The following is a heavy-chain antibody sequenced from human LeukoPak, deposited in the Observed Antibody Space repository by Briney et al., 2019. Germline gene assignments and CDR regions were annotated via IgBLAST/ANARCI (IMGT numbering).Heavy chain of an antibody. V-gene: IGHV1-18*01. CDR3: ARSRTTVTEFDY. CDR2: ISAYNGNT. D-gene: IGHD4-11*01. CDR1: GYTFTSYG. J-gene: IGHJ4*02. Sequence: ASVKVSCKASGYTFTSYGISWVRQAPGHGLEWMGWISAYNGNTNYAQKLQGRVTMTTDTSTSTAYMELRSLRSDDTAVYYCARSRTTVTEFDYWGQGTLVTVSS.